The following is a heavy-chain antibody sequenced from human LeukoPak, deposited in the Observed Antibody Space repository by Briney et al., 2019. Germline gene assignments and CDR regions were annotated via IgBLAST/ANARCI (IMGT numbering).Heavy chain of an antibody. J-gene: IGHJ4*02. Sequence: ASVKVSCKASGGTFSSYAISWVRQAPGQGLEWMGRIIPILGIANYAQKFQGRVTITADKSTSTAYVELSSLRSEDTAVYYCARPYNDYGDYDAFDYWGQGTLVTVSS. D-gene: IGHD4-17*01. V-gene: IGHV1-69*04. CDR3: ARPYNDYGDYDAFDY. CDR2: IIPILGIA. CDR1: GGTFSSYA.